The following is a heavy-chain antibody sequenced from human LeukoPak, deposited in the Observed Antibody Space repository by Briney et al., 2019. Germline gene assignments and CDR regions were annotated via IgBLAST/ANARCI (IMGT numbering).Heavy chain of an antibody. D-gene: IGHD2-2*01. CDR3: ARAHCSSTSCHQYYFDY. V-gene: IGHV1-69*13. Sequence: ASVKVSCKVSGGTFSSYAINWVRQAPGQGLEWMGGIIPIFGTANYAQKFQGRVTITADESTSTAYMELSSLRSEDTAVYYCARAHCSSTSCHQYYFDYWGQGTLVTVSS. J-gene: IGHJ4*02. CDR2: IIPIFGTA. CDR1: GGTFSSYA.